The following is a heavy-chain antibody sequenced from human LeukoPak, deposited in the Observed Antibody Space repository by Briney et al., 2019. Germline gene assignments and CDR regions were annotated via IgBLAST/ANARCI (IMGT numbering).Heavy chain of an antibody. CDR2: IYTSGST. CDR3: ASTTIFGVVDAFDI. D-gene: IGHD3-3*01. J-gene: IGHJ3*02. V-gene: IGHV4-61*02. Sequence: SETLSLTCTVSGGSISSGSYYWSWIRQPAGKGLEWIGRIYTSGSTNYNPSLKSRVTISVDTSKNQFSLKLSSVTAADTAVYYCASTTIFGVVDAFDIWGQGTMVTVSS. CDR1: GGSISSGSYY.